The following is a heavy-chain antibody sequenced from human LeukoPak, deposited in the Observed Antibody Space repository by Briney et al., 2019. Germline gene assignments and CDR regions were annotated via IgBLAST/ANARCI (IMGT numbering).Heavy chain of an antibody. CDR2: IYNSGNT. J-gene: IGHJ6*03. D-gene: IGHD4-17*01. CDR1: GYSLSSGYY. CDR3: ARAYGYYYYMDV. Sequence: PSQTLSLTCAVSGYSLSSGYYWGWIRQPPGKGLGWIGFIYNSGNTWYSPSLKSRVTISVDTSKNQVSLKLASVTAADTAVYYCARAYGYYYYMDVWGKGTTVTVSS. V-gene: IGHV4-38-2*01.